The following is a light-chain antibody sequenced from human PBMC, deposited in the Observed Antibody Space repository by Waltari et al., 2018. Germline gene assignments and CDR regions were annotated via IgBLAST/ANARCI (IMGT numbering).Light chain of an antibody. CDR3: SSYASSSSVL. CDR1: CRDLGAYKY. J-gene: IGLJ2*01. Sequence: SAMTQPASVSGSPGKTITLSCTGTCRDLGAYKYVYWYKHPPGKAPRLIISEVTNRPSGVSNRVSCSKSGNTSSLTISGLQAEDEADYYCSSYASSSSVLFGRVTKLTVL. CDR2: EVT. V-gene: IGLV2-14*01.